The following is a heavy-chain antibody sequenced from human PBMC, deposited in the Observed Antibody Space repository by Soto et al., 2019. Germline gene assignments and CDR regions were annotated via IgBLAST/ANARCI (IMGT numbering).Heavy chain of an antibody. CDR3: ARDLGGWFDP. D-gene: IGHD3-16*01. Sequence: QVQLQESGPGLVKPSETLSLTCTVSGGSISSYYWSWIRQPPGKGLEWIGYIYYSGSTNYNPSLKSRVTISVDTSKNQFSLKLSSGTAADTAVYYCARDLGGWFDPWGQGTLVTVSS. V-gene: IGHV4-59*01. J-gene: IGHJ5*02. CDR1: GGSISSYY. CDR2: IYYSGST.